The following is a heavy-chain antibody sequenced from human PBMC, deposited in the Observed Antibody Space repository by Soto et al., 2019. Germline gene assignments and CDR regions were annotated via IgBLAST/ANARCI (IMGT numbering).Heavy chain of an antibody. Sequence: QVQLVQSGAEVKKPGASVKVSCKASGYTFTSYGISWVRQAPGQGLEWMGWISAYNGNTNYAQKLQGRVTMTTDTSTSTAYMELRSLRSDDTAVYYCARDLQGGRLWFGELLNYYYYGMDVWGQGTTVTVSS. D-gene: IGHD3-10*01. CDR3: ARDLQGGRLWFGELLNYYYYGMDV. CDR2: ISAYNGNT. CDR1: GYTFTSYG. V-gene: IGHV1-18*01. J-gene: IGHJ6*02.